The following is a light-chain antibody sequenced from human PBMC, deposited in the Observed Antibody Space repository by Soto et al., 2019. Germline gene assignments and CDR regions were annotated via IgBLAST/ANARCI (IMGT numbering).Light chain of an antibody. CDR3: QQYNGYRLA. Sequence: IHMTHSPASLSASVLYRVTFTFLASQSISNWLAWYQQKPGKAPKLLIYKASTLESGVPSRFSGSGSGTEFTLTISSLQADDFAIYYCQQYNGYRLAFGGGTKVDIK. J-gene: IGKJ4*01. CDR2: KAS. V-gene: IGKV1-5*03. CDR1: QSISNW.